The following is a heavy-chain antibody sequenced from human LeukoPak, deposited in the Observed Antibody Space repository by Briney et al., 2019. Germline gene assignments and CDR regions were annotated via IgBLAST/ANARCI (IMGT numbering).Heavy chain of an antibody. CDR1: GFTFNNAW. Sequence: GGSLRLSCAASGFTFNNAWMTWVRQAPGKGLEWVGRIKSKTDGGTTDYAAPMKGRFTISRDDSKNTLYLQMNSLKAEDAAVYYCTTVPYESLGYWGQGTRVTVSS. V-gene: IGHV3-15*01. J-gene: IGHJ4*02. D-gene: IGHD5-12*01. CDR2: IKSKTDGGTT. CDR3: TTVPYESLGY.